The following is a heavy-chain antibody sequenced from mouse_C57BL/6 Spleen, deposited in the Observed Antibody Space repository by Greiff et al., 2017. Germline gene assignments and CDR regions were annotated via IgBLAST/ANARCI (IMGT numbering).Heavy chain of an antibody. Sequence: QVQLQQPGAELVKPGASVKMSCKASGYTFTSYWITWVKQRPGQGLEWIGEIYPGSGSTNYNEKFKSKATLTVDKSTSTPYMQLSSLTSEDSAVYYCAREGGFDYWGQGTTLTVSS. CDR2: IYPGSGST. CDR3: AREGGFDY. V-gene: IGHV1-55*01. CDR1: GYTFTSYW. J-gene: IGHJ2*01.